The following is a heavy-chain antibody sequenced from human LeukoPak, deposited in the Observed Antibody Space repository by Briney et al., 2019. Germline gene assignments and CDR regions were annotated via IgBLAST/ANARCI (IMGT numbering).Heavy chain of an antibody. CDR2: INHSGST. J-gene: IGHJ6*02. V-gene: IGHV4-34*01. CDR3: ARGRTTVTTLRRYYNGMDV. Sequence: SETLSLTCAGYGGSFSDYYWSWIRQPPGKGLEWIGEINHSGSTNNNPSLKSRVTISVDTSKNQFSLKLSSVTAADTAVYYCARGRTTVTTLRRYYNGMDVWGQGTTVTVSS. D-gene: IGHD4-17*01. CDR1: GGSFSDYY.